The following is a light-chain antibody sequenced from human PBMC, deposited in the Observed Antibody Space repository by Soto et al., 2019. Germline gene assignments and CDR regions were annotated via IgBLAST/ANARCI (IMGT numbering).Light chain of an antibody. CDR2: DAS. CDR3: QQFSSYPLT. CDR1: QSVVTNS. J-gene: IGKJ4*01. V-gene: IGKV3-20*01. Sequence: EIVLTQSPGTLSLSPGERATLSCRASQSVVTNSLAWYQQKPGQAPRLLIYDASNRATGIPARFSGSGSGTDFTLTISRLEPEDFAVYYCQQFSSYPLTFGGGTKVDIK.